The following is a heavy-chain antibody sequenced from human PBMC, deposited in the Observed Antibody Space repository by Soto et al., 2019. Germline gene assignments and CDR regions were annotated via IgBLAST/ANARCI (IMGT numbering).Heavy chain of an antibody. J-gene: IGHJ4*02. CDR1: GFTFSSYS. V-gene: IGHV3-21*01. CDR2: ISSSSSYI. CDR3: ARDTSFYNWNYYYFDY. Sequence: PGGSLRLSCAASGFTFSSYSMNWVRQAPGKGLEWVSSISSSSSYIYYADSVKGRFTISRDNAKNSLYLQMNSLRAEDTAVYYCARDTSFYNWNYYYFDYWGQGTLVTVSS. D-gene: IGHD1-7*01.